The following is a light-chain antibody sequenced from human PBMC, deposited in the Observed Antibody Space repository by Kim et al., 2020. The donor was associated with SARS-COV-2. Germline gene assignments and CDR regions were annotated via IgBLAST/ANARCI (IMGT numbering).Light chain of an antibody. Sequence: ASVGDRVPINCQASQDIRNDLGWYQQNPGRAPKRLIYGAYSLQSGVPSRFSGSGSGTEFTLPISSVQPEDFATYFCLQHSTYPITFGQGTRLEIK. J-gene: IGKJ5*01. V-gene: IGKV1-17*01. CDR3: LQHSTYPIT. CDR2: GAY. CDR1: QDIRND.